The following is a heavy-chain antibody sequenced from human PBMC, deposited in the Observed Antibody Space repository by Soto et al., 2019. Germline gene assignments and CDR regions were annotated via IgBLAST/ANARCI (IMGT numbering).Heavy chain of an antibody. J-gene: IGHJ4*02. CDR2: IYYSGST. V-gene: IGHV4-30-2*05. CDR3: ASRHSSPYFDY. Sequence: PSETLSLTCAVSGGSISSGGYSWSLIRQPPGKGLEWIGSIYYSGSTYYNPSLKSRVTISVDTSKNQFSLKLNSVTAADTAVYYCASRHSSPYFDYWGQGTPVTVSS. CDR1: GGSISSGGYS. D-gene: IGHD6-13*01.